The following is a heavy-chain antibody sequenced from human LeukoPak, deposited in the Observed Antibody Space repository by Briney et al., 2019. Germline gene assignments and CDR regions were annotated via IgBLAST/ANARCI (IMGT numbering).Heavy chain of an antibody. J-gene: IGHJ4*02. V-gene: IGHV6-1*01. Sequence: SQTLSLTCAISGDSVSSNSGAWNWIRQSPSRGLEWLGRTYYRSKWYTEYVLSVKSRITVNPDTSKNQFSLQLNSVTPDDTAVYYCARGAGTFDYWGQGTLVTVSS. D-gene: IGHD6-13*01. CDR2: TYYRSKWYT. CDR1: GDSVSSNSGA. CDR3: ARGAGTFDY.